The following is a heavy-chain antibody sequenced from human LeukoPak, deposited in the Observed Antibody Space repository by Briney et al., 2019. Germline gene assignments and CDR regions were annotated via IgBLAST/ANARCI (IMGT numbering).Heavy chain of an antibody. CDR1: GFTFSNYW. V-gene: IGHV3-74*01. Sequence: GGSLRLSCAGSGFTFSNYWMDWVRQAPGKGLVWVSRINTDGSRTTYADSVKGRFTISRDNAKNTLYLQMNSLRADDTAVYFCARGLGGSYPFDCWGQGALVTVSS. D-gene: IGHD3-16*02. J-gene: IGHJ4*02. CDR3: ARGLGGSYPFDC. CDR2: INTDGSRT.